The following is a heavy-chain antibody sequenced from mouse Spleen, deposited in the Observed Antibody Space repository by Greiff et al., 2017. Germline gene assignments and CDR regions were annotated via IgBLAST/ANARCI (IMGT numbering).Heavy chain of an antibody. Sequence: VQLQQSGPELVKPGASVKISCKASGYAFSSSWMNWVKQRPGKGLEWIGRIYPGDGDTNYNGKFKGKATLTADKSSSTAYMQLSSLTSEDSAVYFCARSGTTVVAPYYFDYWGQGTTLTVSS. CDR3: ARSGTTVVAPYYFDY. J-gene: IGHJ2*01. D-gene: IGHD1-1*01. CDR1: GYAFSSSW. CDR2: IYPGDGDT. V-gene: IGHV1-82*01.